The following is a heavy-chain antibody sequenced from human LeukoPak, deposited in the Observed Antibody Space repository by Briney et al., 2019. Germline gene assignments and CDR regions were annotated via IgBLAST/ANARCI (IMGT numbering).Heavy chain of an antibody. V-gene: IGHV3-49*04. J-gene: IGHJ4*02. CDR3: TXGSXRFXF. D-gene: IGHD2-2*01. CDR1: GFSFGDFP. Sequence: PGGSLRLSCAGSGFSFGDFPMTWVRQAPGKGLEWVGYIRAKAYGGTTEYAASVKGRLTISRDDSKRIAYLQMNSLQTEDTGIXXXTXGSXRFXFWGQGALVXVSS. CDR2: IRAKAYGGTT.